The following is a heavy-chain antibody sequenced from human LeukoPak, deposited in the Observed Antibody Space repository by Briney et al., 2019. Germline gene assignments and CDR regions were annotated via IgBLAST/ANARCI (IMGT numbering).Heavy chain of an antibody. CDR1: GGSISSYY. D-gene: IGHD1-26*01. J-gene: IGHJ5*02. Sequence: SETLSLTCTVSGGSISSYYWSWIRQPPGKGLEWIGYIYYSGSTNYNPSLKSRVTISVDTSKNQFSLKLSSVTAAYTAVYYCARQVGATGTWFDPWGQGSLVTVSS. CDR3: ARQVGATGTWFDP. CDR2: IYYSGST. V-gene: IGHV4-59*01.